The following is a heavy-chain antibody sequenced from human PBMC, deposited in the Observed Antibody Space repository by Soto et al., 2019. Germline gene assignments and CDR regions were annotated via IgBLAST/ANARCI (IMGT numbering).Heavy chain of an antibody. CDR2: IYHSGST. D-gene: IGHD4-17*01. Sequence: QLQLQESGSGLVKPSQTLSLTCAVSDGSIRSGDYSWSWIRQPPGKGLEWIGYIYHSGSTDYNPSLKSPVTISLDRSKNQFSLKLSFVTAADTAVYYCASRFPTVFPAFDTWGQGTMVTVSS. CDR1: DGSIRSGDYS. J-gene: IGHJ3*02. V-gene: IGHV4-30-2*01. CDR3: ASRFPTVFPAFDT.